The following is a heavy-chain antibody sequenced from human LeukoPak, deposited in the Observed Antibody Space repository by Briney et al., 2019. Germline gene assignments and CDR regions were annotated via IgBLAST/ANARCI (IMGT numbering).Heavy chain of an antibody. Sequence: PSETLSLTCAVYGGSFSGYYWSWIRQPPGKGLEWIGEINHSGSTNYNPSLKSRVTISVDTSKNQFSLKLSSVTAADTAVYYCARWSSSRGARDYWGQGTLVTVSS. V-gene: IGHV4-34*01. J-gene: IGHJ4*02. CDR2: INHSGST. D-gene: IGHD6-6*01. CDR3: ARWSSSRGARDY. CDR1: GGSFSGYY.